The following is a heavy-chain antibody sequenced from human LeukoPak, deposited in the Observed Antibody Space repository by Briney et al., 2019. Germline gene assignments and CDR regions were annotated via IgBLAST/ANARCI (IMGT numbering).Heavy chain of an antibody. CDR3: ARDSGSGSYSPTYYYYDMDV. V-gene: IGHV1-2*02. CDR2: INPNSGGT. D-gene: IGHD3-10*01. J-gene: IGHJ6*03. Sequence: ASVKVSCKASGYTFTGYYMHWVRQAPGQGLEWMGWINPNSGGTNYAQKFQGRVTMTRDTSISTAYMELSRLRSDDTAVYYCARDSGSGSYSPTYYYYDMDVWGKGTTVTVSS. CDR1: GYTFTGYY.